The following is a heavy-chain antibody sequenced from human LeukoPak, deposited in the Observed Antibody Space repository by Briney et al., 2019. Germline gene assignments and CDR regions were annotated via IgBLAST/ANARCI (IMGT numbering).Heavy chain of an antibody. D-gene: IGHD3-22*01. CDR3: ARQRDYYDSSGFDYFDS. CDR1: GGSISSGGYY. V-gene: IGHV4-31*03. Sequence: SETLSLTCTVSGGSISSGGYYWSWIRQHPGKGLEWIGYIYYSGSTYYNPSLKSRVTISVDTSKNQFSLKLSSATAADTAVYYCARQRDYYDSSGFDYFDSWGQGTLVTVSS. CDR2: IYYSGST. J-gene: IGHJ4*02.